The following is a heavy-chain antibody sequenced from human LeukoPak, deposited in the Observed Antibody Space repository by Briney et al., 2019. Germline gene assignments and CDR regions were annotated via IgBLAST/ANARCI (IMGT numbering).Heavy chain of an antibody. D-gene: IGHD3-9*01. J-gene: IGHJ4*02. CDR1: GLTFSDAR. CDR2: VRSKADGGAT. V-gene: IGHV3-15*01. CDR3: TRRQKAPGYNDYRTGFDY. Sequence: GGSLRLSCTASGLTFSDARMSWVRQAPGKGLEWVGRVRSKADGGATDYAAPVKGRFTNWRDDSRNTLYLQMSSLRTEDTAVYYCTRRQKAPGYNDYRTGFDYWGQGTLVTVSS.